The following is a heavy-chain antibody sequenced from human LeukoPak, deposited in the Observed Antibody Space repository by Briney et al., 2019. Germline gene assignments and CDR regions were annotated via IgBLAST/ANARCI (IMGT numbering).Heavy chain of an antibody. J-gene: IGHJ5*02. CDR1: GFPFSRYA. D-gene: IGHD6-6*01. CDR2: NYSGGGT. CDR3: ARYPYSTSSWSDL. V-gene: IGHV3-66*01. Sequence: PGGALRLSCAASGFPFSRYAMNWVREAPAEGGEWGSVNYSGGGTYYTESVRGRFTISRDNSKNQLYLQMYNLRAEDTAVYYCARYPYSTSSWSDLWGQGPLVTVSS.